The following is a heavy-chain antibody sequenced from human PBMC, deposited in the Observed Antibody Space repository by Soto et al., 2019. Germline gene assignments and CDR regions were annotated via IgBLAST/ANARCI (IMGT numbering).Heavy chain of an antibody. V-gene: IGHV1-2*04. CDR2: INPNSGGK. J-gene: IGHJ3*02. D-gene: IGHD6-13*01. CDR3: ARDRSIAAAGASTLDAFDI. CDR1: GYTFTGYY. Sequence: ASVKVSCKASGYTFTGYYMHWVRQAPGQGLEWMGWINPNSGGKNYAQKFQGWVTMTRDTSISTAYMELSRLRSDDTAVYYCARDRSIAAAGASTLDAFDIWGQGTMVTVSS.